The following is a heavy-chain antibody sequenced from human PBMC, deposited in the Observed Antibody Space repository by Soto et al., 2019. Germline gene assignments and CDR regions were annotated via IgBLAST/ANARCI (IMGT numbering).Heavy chain of an antibody. CDR1: GGSISSGDYS. CDR2: IYYSWST. D-gene: IGHD2-21*01. V-gene: IGHV4-30-4*01. CDR3: ARERPDCARLDP. Sequence: QVQLQESGPGLVKPSQTLSLTCTVSGGSISSGDYSWSWIRQPPGKGLEWIGYIYYSWSTYYNPSLKSRVTISVDTSKNQFSLKLSSVSAADTSVYYCARERPDCARLDPWGEGTLVTVSS. J-gene: IGHJ5*02.